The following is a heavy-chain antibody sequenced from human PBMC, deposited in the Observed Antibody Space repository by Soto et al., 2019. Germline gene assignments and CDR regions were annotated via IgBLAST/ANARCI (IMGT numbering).Heavy chain of an antibody. V-gene: IGHV3-30*18. Sequence: QVQLVESGGGVVQPGRSLRLSCAASGFTFSSYGMHWVRQAPGKGLEWVALISYDGSNVYYADSVKGRFTVSRDNSRNTLYLQMNRVRAEDTAVYYCAKDVYLRYCAGHCYSKYWGQGTLVTVSS. CDR2: ISYDGSNV. D-gene: IGHD2-21*02. CDR3: AKDVYLRYCAGHCYSKY. J-gene: IGHJ4*02. CDR1: GFTFSSYG.